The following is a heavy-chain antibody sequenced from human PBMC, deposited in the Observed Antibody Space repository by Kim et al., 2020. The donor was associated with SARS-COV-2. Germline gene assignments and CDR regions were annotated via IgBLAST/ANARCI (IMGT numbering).Heavy chain of an antibody. CDR3: ARKLRYFDWLLSSDAFDI. V-gene: IGHV3-48*02. D-gene: IGHD3-9*01. J-gene: IGHJ3*02. Sequence: KGRFTISRDNAKNSLYLQMNSLRDEDTAVYYCARKLRYFDWLLSSDAFDIWGQGTMVTVSS.